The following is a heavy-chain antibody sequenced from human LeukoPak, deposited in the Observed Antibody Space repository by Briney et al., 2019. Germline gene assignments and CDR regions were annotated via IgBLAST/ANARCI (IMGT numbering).Heavy chain of an antibody. Sequence: SETLSLTCTVSGGSISGYYWSWYRQPPGKGLEWIGYIHSSGTTEYNPSLQSRITTSVDTSKNQVSLKLSSVTVADTAFYYCTREGYGEGYDSSGYYLDYWGQGTLVTVSS. D-gene: IGHD3-22*01. CDR3: TREGYGEGYDSSGYYLDY. V-gene: IGHV4-59*01. CDR2: IHSSGTT. J-gene: IGHJ4*02. CDR1: GGSISGYY.